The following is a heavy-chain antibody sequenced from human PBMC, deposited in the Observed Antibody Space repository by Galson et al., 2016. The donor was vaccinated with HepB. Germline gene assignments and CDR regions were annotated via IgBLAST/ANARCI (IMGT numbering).Heavy chain of an antibody. CDR3: ARDTLATDFDY. J-gene: IGHJ4*02. Sequence: SLRLSCAASGFAFSSYSMNWVRQAPGKGLEWVSYISSSSSTIYYADSVKGRFTISGDNAKNSLYLQMNSLRAEDTAVYYCARDTLATDFDYWGQGTLVTVSS. CDR2: ISSSSSTI. V-gene: IGHV3-48*04. CDR1: GFAFSSYS. D-gene: IGHD2-21*02.